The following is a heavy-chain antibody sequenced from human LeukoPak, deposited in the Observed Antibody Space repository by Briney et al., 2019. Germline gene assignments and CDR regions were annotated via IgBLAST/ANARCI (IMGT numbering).Heavy chain of an antibody. Sequence: GGSLRLSCAASGVTLSSYAMSWARQAPGKGVEWVSGISSSGSGGNTYYADSVKGRFTISRDSSKNTLFLHMNTLRAEDTAIYYCAKDRRVGASYWYFDLWGRGTLVTVSS. CDR1: GVTLSSYA. CDR2: ISSSGSGGNT. J-gene: IGHJ2*01. V-gene: IGHV3-23*01. D-gene: IGHD1-26*01. CDR3: AKDRRVGASYWYFDL.